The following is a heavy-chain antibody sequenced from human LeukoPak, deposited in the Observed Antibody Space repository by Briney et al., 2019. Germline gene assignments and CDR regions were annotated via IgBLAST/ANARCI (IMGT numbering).Heavy chain of an antibody. D-gene: IGHD6-13*01. Sequence: GASVKVPCKASGYTFTSYGISWVRQAPGQGLEWMGWISAYNGNTNYAQKLQGRVTMTTDTSTSTAYMELRSLRSDDTAVYYCARDYYEGIAAAGTDYYMDVWGKGTTVTISS. CDR2: ISAYNGNT. CDR1: GYTFTSYG. V-gene: IGHV1-18*01. J-gene: IGHJ6*03. CDR3: ARDYYEGIAAAGTDYYMDV.